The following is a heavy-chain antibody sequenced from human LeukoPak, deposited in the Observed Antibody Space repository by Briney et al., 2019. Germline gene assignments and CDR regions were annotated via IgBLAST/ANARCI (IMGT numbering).Heavy chain of an antibody. D-gene: IGHD6-19*01. J-gene: IGHJ4*02. CDR3: ASFVSGWYNNY. Sequence: GGSLRLSCAASGSTLDYYWMTWVRQAPGKGLEWLANIKESGSEKYYVDSVKGRFTISRDNAKNSLYLQMNSLRAEDTAVYYCASFVSGWYNNYWGQGTLATVSS. CDR1: GSTLDYYW. V-gene: IGHV3-7*01. CDR2: IKESGSEK.